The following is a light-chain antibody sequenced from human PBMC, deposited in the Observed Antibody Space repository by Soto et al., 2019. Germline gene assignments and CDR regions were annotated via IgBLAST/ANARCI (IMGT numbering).Light chain of an antibody. CDR1: SSNIGGYS. Sequence: QSVLTQPPSASGAPGQRVTISCTGNSSNIGGYSVNWYQQLPGTAAKLLLYSNNQRPSGVPDGFSGSKSGTSASLAISGLQSEDEADYYCAFWDDSLNGELFGGGTKLTVL. V-gene: IGLV1-44*01. J-gene: IGLJ2*01. CDR2: SNN. CDR3: AFWDDSLNGEL.